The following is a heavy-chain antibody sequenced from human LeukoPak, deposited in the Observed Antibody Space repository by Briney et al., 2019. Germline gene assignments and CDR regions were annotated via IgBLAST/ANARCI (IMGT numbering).Heavy chain of an antibody. Sequence: TGESLKISCKGSGYSFTSYWVAWVRQMPGKGLQWMGIVSPGDSDTRYSPSFQGQVTLSADKSISTAYLQWSSLKASDTAMYYCACPDGTGRAFDIWGQGTMVTVSP. J-gene: IGHJ3*02. V-gene: IGHV5-51*01. CDR1: GYSFTSYW. D-gene: IGHD1-14*01. CDR3: ACPDGTGRAFDI. CDR2: VSPGDSDT.